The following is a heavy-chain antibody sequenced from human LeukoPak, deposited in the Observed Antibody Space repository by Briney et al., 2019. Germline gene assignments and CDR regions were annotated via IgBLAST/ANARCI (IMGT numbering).Heavy chain of an antibody. Sequence: ASVKVSCKASGYTFTSYGISWVRQAPGQGLEWMGWISAYNGNTNYAQKLQGRVTMTTDTSTSTAYMELRSLRSDDTAVYYCARGQPRIAAAGLLDYWGQGTLVTVSS. D-gene: IGHD6-13*01. CDR3: ARGQPRIAAAGLLDY. CDR2: ISAYNGNT. J-gene: IGHJ4*02. V-gene: IGHV1-18*01. CDR1: GYTFTSYG.